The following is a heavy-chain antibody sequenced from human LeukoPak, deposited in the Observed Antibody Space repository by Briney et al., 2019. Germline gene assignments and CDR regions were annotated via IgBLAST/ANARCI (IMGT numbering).Heavy chain of an antibody. CDR1: GGSISSYY. D-gene: IGHD5-18*01. J-gene: IGHJ4*02. Sequence: SETLSLTCTVSGGSISSYYWSWIRQPPGKGLEWIGYIYYSGSTNYNPSLKSRVTISVDTSKNQFSLKLSSVTAADTAVYYCGRVDTAMVGYYFDYWGQGTLVTVSS. V-gene: IGHV4-59*01. CDR2: IYYSGST. CDR3: GRVDTAMVGYYFDY.